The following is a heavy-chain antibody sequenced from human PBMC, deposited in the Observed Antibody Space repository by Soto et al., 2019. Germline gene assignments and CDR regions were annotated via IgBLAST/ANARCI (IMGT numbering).Heavy chain of an antibody. J-gene: IGHJ6*02. CDR1: GGTFSSYA. CDR2: IIPIFGTA. D-gene: IGHD3-10*01. V-gene: IGHV1-69*01. Sequence: QVQLVQSGAEVKKPGSSVKVSCKASGGTFSSYAISWVRQAPGQGLEWMGGIIPIFGTANYAQKFQGRVTITEDEPTSTAYMKMSSLRSEATDVYYCAWGGYYGSGGLYYYGMDVWGQGTTVTVSS. CDR3: AWGGYYGSGGLYYYGMDV.